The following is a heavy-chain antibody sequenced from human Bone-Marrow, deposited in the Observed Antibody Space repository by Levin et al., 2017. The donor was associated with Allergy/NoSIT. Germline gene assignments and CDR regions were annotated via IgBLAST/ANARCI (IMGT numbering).Heavy chain of an antibody. CDR3: ARETVGYGGNEGALTPQYYFDY. CDR1: GFTFSSYA. J-gene: IGHJ4*02. D-gene: IGHD4-23*01. Sequence: GGSLRLSCAASGFTFSSYAMHWVRQAPGKGLEWVAVISYDGSNKYYADSVKGRFTISRDNSKNTLYLQMNSLRAEDTAVYYCARETVGYGGNEGALTPQYYFDYWGQGTLVTVSS. CDR2: ISYDGSNK. V-gene: IGHV3-30*04.